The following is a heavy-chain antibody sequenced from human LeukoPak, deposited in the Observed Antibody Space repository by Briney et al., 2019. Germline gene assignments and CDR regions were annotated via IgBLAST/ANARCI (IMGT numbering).Heavy chain of an antibody. V-gene: IGHV1-8*01. CDR1: GYTFTSYD. CDR3: ARGRYYDFWSGWVKSYYYYYGMDV. D-gene: IGHD3-3*01. CDR2: MNPNSGNT. Sequence: GASVKVSCKASGYTFTSYDINWVRQAPGQGLEWMGWMNPNSGNTGYAQKFQGRVTMTRNTSISTAYMELSSLRSEDTAVYYCARGRYYDFWSGWVKSYYYYYGMDVWGQGTTVTVSS. J-gene: IGHJ6*02.